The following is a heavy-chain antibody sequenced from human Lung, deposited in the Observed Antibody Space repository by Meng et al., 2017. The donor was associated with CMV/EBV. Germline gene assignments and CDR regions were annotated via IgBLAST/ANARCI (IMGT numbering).Heavy chain of an antibody. Sequence: QVHVVQSVAALKKPGASEKVSCRASGYTITSYYIHWIRQAPGQGLEWMGWIDPRRGDTKYAQRFQGRVTLTRDTSIDTVYMELTSLTSDDTAVYYCARDDYGPFNYWGQGTLVTASS. V-gene: IGHV1-2*02. CDR1: GYTITSYY. CDR3: ARDDYGPFNY. CDR2: IDPRRGDT. D-gene: IGHD4/OR15-4a*01. J-gene: IGHJ4*02.